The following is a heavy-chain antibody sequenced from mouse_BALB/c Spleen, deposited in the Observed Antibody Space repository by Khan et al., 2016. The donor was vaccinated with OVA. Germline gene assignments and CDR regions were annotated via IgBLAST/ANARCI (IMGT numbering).Heavy chain of an antibody. V-gene: IGHV1S136*01. J-gene: IGHJ3*01. D-gene: IGHD2-4*01. CDR2: INPYNDGT. CDR1: GYTYTSYV. Sequence: IQLVQSGPELVKPGASVKMSCKASGYTYTSYVMHWVKQKPGQGLEWIGYINPYNDGTKYDEKFKGKATLISDKSSSTAYMELSSLTSEDSAVYYCARWGITTGFAYWGHGTLVTVSA. CDR3: ARWGITTGFAY.